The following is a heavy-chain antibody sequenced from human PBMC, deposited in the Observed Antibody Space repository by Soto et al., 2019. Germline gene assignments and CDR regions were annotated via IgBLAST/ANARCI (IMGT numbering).Heavy chain of an antibody. V-gene: IGHV4-34*01. D-gene: IGHD2-15*01. J-gene: IGHJ5*02. Sequence: PSETLSLTCAVYGGSFSGYYWSWIRQPPGKGLEWIGEINHSGSTNYNPSLKSRVTISVDTSKNQFSLKLSSVTAADTAVYYCAGASVVVAATTYNWFDPWGQGTLVTVS. CDR2: INHSGST. CDR3: AGASVVVAATTYNWFDP. CDR1: GGSFSGYY.